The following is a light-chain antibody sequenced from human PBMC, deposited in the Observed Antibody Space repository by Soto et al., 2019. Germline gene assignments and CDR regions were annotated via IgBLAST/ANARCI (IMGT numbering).Light chain of an antibody. V-gene: IGLV2-11*01. CDR1: SNDVGGYNY. J-gene: IGLJ2*01. CDR2: DVS. CDR3: CSFAGSSPYVL. Sequence: QSALTQPRSVSGSPGQSVTISCTGTSNDVGGYNYVSWYQQHPGKAPQLMIFDVSEGASGVPDRFSGSKSGNTASLTISGLQAEDEADYYCCSFAGSSPYVLFGGGTKLTVL.